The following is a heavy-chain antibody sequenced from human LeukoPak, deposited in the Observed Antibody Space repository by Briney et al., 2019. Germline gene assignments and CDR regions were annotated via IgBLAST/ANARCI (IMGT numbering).Heavy chain of an antibody. CDR3: ARNLYGTGDFDY. D-gene: IGHD7-27*01. Sequence: ASVKVCCTASGHTFTIYDTNSGRQATGQGLEWRGWMKPISVNIVSAKKFHGRVTMTRHTSISTAYIELSSLSPDDTAVYCCARNLYGTGDFDYWGQGTLVTVSS. CDR1: GHTFTIYD. J-gene: IGHJ4*02. CDR2: MKPISVNI. V-gene: IGHV1-8*01.